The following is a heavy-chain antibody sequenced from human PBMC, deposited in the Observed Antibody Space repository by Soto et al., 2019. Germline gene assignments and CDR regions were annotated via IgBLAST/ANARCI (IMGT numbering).Heavy chain of an antibody. J-gene: IGHJ4*02. D-gene: IGHD6-19*01. CDR3: ARTAGTFDY. CDR2: VYYNGRT. Sequence: PSETLSLTCTVSGGSISSYYWSWIRQPPGKRLEWIGYVYYNGRTNYNSSLKSRVTISLDTSKSQFSLKLSSVTAADTAVYYCARTAGTFDYWGQGTPVTVS. CDR1: GGSISSYY. V-gene: IGHV4-59*01.